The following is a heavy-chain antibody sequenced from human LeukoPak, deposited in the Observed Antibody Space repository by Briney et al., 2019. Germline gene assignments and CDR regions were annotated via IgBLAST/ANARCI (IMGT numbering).Heavy chain of an antibody. CDR2: ISTGSSYI. Sequence: GGSLRLSCAASGFSFSIYDMTWVRQAPGKGLEWVSFISTGSSYIYYPDSVKGRFTISRGNAKNSLYLQMNSLRAEDTAVYFCARDQNRHLDYWGQGTLVTVSS. CDR3: ARDQNRHLDY. V-gene: IGHV3-21*01. J-gene: IGHJ4*02. CDR1: GFSFSIYD.